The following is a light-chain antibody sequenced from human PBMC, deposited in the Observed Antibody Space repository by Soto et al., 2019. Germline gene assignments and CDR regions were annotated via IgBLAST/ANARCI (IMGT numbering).Light chain of an antibody. CDR2: WAS. J-gene: IGKJ2*01. CDR1: QIVLALPSNETD. CDR3: QQFDTTSYT. Sequence: DIVLTQSQDSLAVSLGERAHINCKSSQIVLALPSNETDVAWYQHKPGRPPTLLISWASRRESGVPSRFRGSGSETDFRLAIDSVQTEDVAVYYCQQFDTTSYTFGQGTRVEIK. V-gene: IGKV4-1*01.